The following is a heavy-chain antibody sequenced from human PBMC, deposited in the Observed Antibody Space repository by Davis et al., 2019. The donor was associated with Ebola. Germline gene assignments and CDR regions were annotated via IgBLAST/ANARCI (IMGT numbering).Heavy chain of an antibody. CDR3: AKSRNYYGSGSLSDY. CDR1: GYTFTSYG. V-gene: IGHV1-18*01. J-gene: IGHJ4*02. D-gene: IGHD3-10*01. Sequence: ASVKVSCKASGYTFTSYGISWVRQAPGQGLEWMGWISAYNGNTNYAQKLQGRVTMTTDTSTSTAYMELRSLRSDDTAVYYCAKSRNYYGSGSLSDYWGQGTLVTVSS. CDR2: ISAYNGNT.